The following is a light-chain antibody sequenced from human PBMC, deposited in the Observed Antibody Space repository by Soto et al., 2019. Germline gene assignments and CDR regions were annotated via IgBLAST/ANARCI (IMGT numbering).Light chain of an antibody. V-gene: IGKV3-11*01. CDR2: DAS. CDR3: QKRSNWPPEVT. J-gene: IGKJ3*01. CDR1: QSVRSS. Sequence: EIVLTQSPDTLSLSPGERATLSCRASQSVRSSLAWYQQKPGQAPRLLIYDASNRATGIPARFSGSGSGTELTLTISSLEPEDFAVYYCQKRSNWPPEVTFGPGTKVDIK.